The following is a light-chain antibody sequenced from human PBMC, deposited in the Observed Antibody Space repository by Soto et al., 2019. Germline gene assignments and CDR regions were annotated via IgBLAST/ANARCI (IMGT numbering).Light chain of an antibody. Sequence: DIQMTQSPSTLSGYVGDRVTITGRASQTISSWLAWYQQKPGKAPKLLIYKASSLESGVPSRFSGSGSGTEFTLTIRSLKPDDFATDYCQQYNSYSTVGQGTKGDIK. CDR1: QTISSW. V-gene: IGKV1-5*03. CDR3: QQYNSYST. J-gene: IGKJ1*01. CDR2: KAS.